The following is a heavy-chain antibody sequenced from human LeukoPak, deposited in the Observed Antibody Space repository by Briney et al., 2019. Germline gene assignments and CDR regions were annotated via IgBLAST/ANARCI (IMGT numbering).Heavy chain of an antibody. V-gene: IGHV3-30*04. CDR3: ARQDCSGGSCYLDY. CDR1: RFIFNNYA. Sequence: GGSLRLSCAASRFIFNNYAMHWVRQAPGKGLDWVAVISYHGRDQFYADSVKGRFTTSRDSSKNTLYLQMNSLRTEDTAVYYCARQDCSGGSCYLDYWGQGTLVTVSS. D-gene: IGHD2-15*01. CDR2: ISYHGRDQ. J-gene: IGHJ4*02.